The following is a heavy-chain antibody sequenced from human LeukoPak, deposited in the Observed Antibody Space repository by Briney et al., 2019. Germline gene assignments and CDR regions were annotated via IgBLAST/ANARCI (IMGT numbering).Heavy chain of an antibody. CDR2: ISGSGDRT. CDR1: GFTFSSYE. Sequence: GRSLRLSCAASGFTFSSYEMDWVRQAPGKGLEWVSTISGSGDRTYYADSVKGRFTISRDNSKNTLFLHMNSLRAEDTAVYSCAKGYYGSGSYGWFDYWGQGTLVTVSS. V-gene: IGHV3-23*01. CDR3: AKGYYGSGSYGWFDY. D-gene: IGHD3-10*01. J-gene: IGHJ4*02.